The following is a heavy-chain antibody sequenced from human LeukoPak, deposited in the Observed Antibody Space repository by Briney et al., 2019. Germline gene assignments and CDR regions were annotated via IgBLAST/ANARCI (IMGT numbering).Heavy chain of an antibody. CDR3: ARGSRSVIAEPLDGGFDY. D-gene: IGHD3/OR15-3a*01. V-gene: IGHV4-34*01. CDR1: GGSFRGYY. CDR2: INHSGST. J-gene: IGHJ4*02. Sequence: SETLSLTCAVYGGSFRGYYWSWIRQPPGKGLEWIGEINHSGSTNYNPSLKSRVTISVDTSKNQFSLKLSSVTAADTAVYYCARGSRSVIAEPLDGGFDYWGQGTLVTVSS.